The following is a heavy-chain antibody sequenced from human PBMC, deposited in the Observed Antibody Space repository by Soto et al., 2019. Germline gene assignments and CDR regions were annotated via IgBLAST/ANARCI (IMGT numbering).Heavy chain of an antibody. CDR1: ADTFTSYY. V-gene: IGHV1-46*01. J-gene: IGHJ4*02. CDR2: INPNGGST. CDR3: ARWIQLHPFDY. D-gene: IGHD5-18*01. Sequence: GASVKVSCKAPADTFTSYYIHWVRQAPGHGLEWMGIINPNGGSTRFAQTFQGRITMTRDTSTSTVYMELRSLRSEDTAIYYCARWIQLHPFDYWGQGTLVTVSS.